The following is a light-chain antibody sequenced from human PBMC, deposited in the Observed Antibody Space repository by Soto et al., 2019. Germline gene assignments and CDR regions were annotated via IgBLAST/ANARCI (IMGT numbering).Light chain of an antibody. V-gene: IGKV1-5*02. CDR3: QQYYSFWT. CDR1: RSVDKW. CDR2: EAS. Sequence: DIQMTQSPSTLAASLGDRVTIICRASRSVDKWLAWYQQKSGKAPKRLIYEASHLQIGVPSRFGGSGSGTECTLTINNLQPEDGATYYCQQYYSFWTFGQGTTVEV. J-gene: IGKJ1*01.